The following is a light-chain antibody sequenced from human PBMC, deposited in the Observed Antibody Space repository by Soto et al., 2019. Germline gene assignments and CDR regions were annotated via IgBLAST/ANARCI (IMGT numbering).Light chain of an antibody. Sequence: DVAMTQSPSSLSASVGDRVTITCRASQNIASHLNWYQQKPGKAPTLLIYTASNLQSGVPSRFSGSRSRTDFPLTISSLQPEDFAIYCCQQSYITPYSFGHGTKLEIK. CDR3: QQSYITPYS. V-gene: IGKV1-39*01. CDR1: QNIASH. J-gene: IGKJ2*01. CDR2: TAS.